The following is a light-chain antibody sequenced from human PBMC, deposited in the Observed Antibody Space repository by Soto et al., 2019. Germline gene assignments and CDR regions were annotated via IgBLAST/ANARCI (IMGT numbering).Light chain of an antibody. Sequence: IQMTQSPSSLSASVGDRVTITCRASQGISRWLAWYQQKPGRAPKLLIYDASTLESGVPSRFSGSGSETEFTLTISRLQPDDFATYFCHSRAFGQGTRLEIK. CDR3: HSRA. J-gene: IGKJ5*01. CDR2: DAS. V-gene: IGKV1-5*01. CDR1: QGISRW.